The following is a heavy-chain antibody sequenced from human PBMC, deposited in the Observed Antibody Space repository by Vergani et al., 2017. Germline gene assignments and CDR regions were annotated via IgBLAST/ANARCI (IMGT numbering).Heavy chain of an antibody. CDR2: IKSDGSIT. J-gene: IGHJ5*01. CDR3: VRARCSGPCFMSNWFDS. D-gene: IGHD5-12*01. V-gene: IGHV3-74*01. Sequence: EVQLVESGGGLIHPGGSLRLSCEGSGFSFSGYWMHWVRQSPEKGLVWVSRIKSDGSITNYADSVKGRFTISKDNAKNTLYLEMNSLRGDDTAIYYCVRARCSGPCFMSNWFDSWVQGTLVTVSS. CDR1: GFSFSGYW.